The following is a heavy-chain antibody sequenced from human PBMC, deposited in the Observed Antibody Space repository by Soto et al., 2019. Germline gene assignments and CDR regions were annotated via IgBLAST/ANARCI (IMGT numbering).Heavy chain of an antibody. CDR1: GGSISSGGYS. D-gene: IGHD2-2*02. V-gene: IGHV4-30-2*01. CDR2: IYHSEST. Sequence: PSETLSLTCAVSGGSISSGGYSWSWIRQPPGKGLEWIGYIYHSESTYYNPSLKSRVTISVDRSKNQFSLKLSSVTAADTAVYYCARGGYCISTRCYTWFDPWGQGTLVTVS. J-gene: IGHJ5*02. CDR3: ARGGYCISTRCYTWFDP.